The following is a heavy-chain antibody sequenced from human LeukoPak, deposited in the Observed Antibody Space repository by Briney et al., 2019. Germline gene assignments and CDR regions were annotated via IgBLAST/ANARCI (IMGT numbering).Heavy chain of an antibody. CDR3: ARATNYYDSSGYYP. V-gene: IGHV3-48*04. Sequence: GGSLRLSCAASGFTFSSYSMNWVRQAPGKGLEWVSYISSSGSTIYYADSVKGRFTISRDNAKNSLYLQMNSLRAEDTAVYYCARATNYYDSSGYYPWGQGTLVTVSS. J-gene: IGHJ5*02. D-gene: IGHD3-22*01. CDR1: GFTFSSYS. CDR2: ISSSGSTI.